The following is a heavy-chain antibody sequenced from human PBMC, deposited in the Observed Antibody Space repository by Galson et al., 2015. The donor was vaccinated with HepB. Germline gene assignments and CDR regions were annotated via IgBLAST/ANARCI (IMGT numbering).Heavy chain of an antibody. CDR1: GFTFSDYY. D-gene: IGHD6-13*01. J-gene: IGHJ4*02. CDR2: ISSSGSTI. V-gene: IGHV3-11*01. CDR3: AGDLIAAAGVGVVGGDRVELTPGY. Sequence: LRLSCAASGFTFSDYYMSWIRQAPGKGLEWVSYISSSGSTIYYADSVKGRFTISRDNAKNSLYLQMNSLRAEDTAVYYCAGDLIAAAGVGVVGGDRVELTPGYWGQGTLVTVSS.